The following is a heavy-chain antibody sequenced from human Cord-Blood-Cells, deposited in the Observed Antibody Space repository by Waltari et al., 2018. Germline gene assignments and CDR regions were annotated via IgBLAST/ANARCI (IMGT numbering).Heavy chain of an antibody. CDR3: ATSVVVPALDY. J-gene: IGHJ4*02. CDR1: GGSFSGYY. D-gene: IGHD2-2*01. Sequence: QVQLQQWGAGLLKPSETLSLTCAVSGGSFSGYYWSWIRQPPGKGLEWIGEINHSGSTNYNPSLKSRVTISVDTSKNQFSLKLSSVTAADTAVYYCATSVVVPALDYWGQGTLVTVSS. CDR2: INHSGST. V-gene: IGHV4-34*01.